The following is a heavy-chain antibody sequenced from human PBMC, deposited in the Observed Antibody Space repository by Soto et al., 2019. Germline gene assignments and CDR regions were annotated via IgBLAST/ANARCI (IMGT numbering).Heavy chain of an antibody. Sequence: SETLSLTCTVSGASIRSDYWSWIRQPPGKGLEWIGSVYDTGSTNYKPSLRRRATISVDTSKNQFSLKLSSVTAADTAVYYCARLGDYDSLYFDYWGQGTLVTVSS. CDR2: VYDTGST. CDR1: GASIRSDY. J-gene: IGHJ4*02. V-gene: IGHV4-59*08. D-gene: IGHD4-17*01. CDR3: ARLGDYDSLYFDY.